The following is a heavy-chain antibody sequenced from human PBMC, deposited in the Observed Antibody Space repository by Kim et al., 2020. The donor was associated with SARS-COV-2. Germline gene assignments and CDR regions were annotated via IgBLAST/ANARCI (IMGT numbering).Heavy chain of an antibody. D-gene: IGHD2-21*01. CDR2: IYSGGST. CDR1: GFTVSSNY. J-gene: IGHJ3*02. CDR3: ARDRRGDVWAFDI. V-gene: IGHV3-53*01. Sequence: GSLRLSCAASGFTVSSNYMSWVRQAPGKGLEWVSVIYSGGSTYYADSVKGRFTISRDNSKNTLYLQMNSLRAEDTAVYYCARDRRGDVWAFDIWGQGTMVTVSS.